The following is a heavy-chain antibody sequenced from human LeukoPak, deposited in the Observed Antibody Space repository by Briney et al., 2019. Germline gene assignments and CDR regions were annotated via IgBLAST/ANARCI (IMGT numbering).Heavy chain of an antibody. CDR3: ARGLGGTGPDAFDI. D-gene: IGHD1-1*01. V-gene: IGHV3-30-3*01. CDR2: ISFDGGSK. CDR1: GFTVSTYG. Sequence: PGRSLRLSCAASGFTVSTYGMHWVRQAPGKGLEWVAVISFDGGSKNYADSVKNRFTISRDNSKSTLYVQMNSLRAEDMAVYYCARGLGGTGPDAFDIWGQGTVVTVSA. J-gene: IGHJ3*02.